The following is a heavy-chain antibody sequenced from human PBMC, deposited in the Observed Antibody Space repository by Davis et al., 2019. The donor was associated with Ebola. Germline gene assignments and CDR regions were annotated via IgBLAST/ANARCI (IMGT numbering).Heavy chain of an antibody. Sequence: GGSLRLSCAASGFTFGSSAMSWVRQAPGKGLEWVSAITSSGGSTYYADSVKGRFTISSDNSKNTLYLQMNSLTVEDTAVYYCVRDPALVVTGGGWFFGLWGRGTLVTVSS. J-gene: IGHJ2*01. V-gene: IGHV3-23*01. CDR1: GFTFGSSA. CDR3: VRDPALVVTGGGWFFGL. CDR2: ITSSGGST. D-gene: IGHD2-21*02.